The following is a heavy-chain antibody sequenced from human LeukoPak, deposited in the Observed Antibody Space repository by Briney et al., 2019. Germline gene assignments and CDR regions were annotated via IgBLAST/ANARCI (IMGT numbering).Heavy chain of an antibody. J-gene: IGHJ6*03. D-gene: IGHD2-15*01. V-gene: IGHV3-15*01. CDR3: TIYRVVVAANYYCMDV. CDR2: IKSKTDGGTT. CDR1: GFTFSNAW. Sequence: KPGGSLRLSCAASGFTFSNAWMSWVRQAPGKGLEWVGRIKSKTDGGTTDYAAPVKGRFTISRDDSKNTLYLQMNSLKTEDTAVYYCTIYRVVVAANYYCMDVWGKGTTVTVSS.